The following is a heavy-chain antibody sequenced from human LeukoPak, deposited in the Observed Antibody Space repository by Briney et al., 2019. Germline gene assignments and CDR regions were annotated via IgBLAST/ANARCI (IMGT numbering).Heavy chain of an antibody. CDR2: IYHSGST. J-gene: IGHJ4*02. V-gene: IGHV4-59*12. CDR1: GGSISSYY. Sequence: SETLSLTCTVSGGSISSYYWSWIRQPPGKGLEWIGYIYHSGSTYYNTSLKSRVTISVDRSKNQFSQKLSSVTAADTAVYYCARDRDSSTWYSYFDYWGQGSLVTVSS. CDR3: ARDRDSSTWYSYFDY. D-gene: IGHD6-13*01.